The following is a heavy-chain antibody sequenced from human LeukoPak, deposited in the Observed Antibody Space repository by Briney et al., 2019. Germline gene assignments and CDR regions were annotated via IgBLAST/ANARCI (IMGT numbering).Heavy chain of an antibody. Sequence: GGSLRLSCAASGFTFDDFAMHWVRQAPGKGLEWVSGISWNSDTISYAASVKGRFTISRDNAKSSLYLQMYSLRAEDTALYYCAKGPPDSGIAVTGHFQHWGQGTLVTVSS. J-gene: IGHJ1*01. CDR1: GFTFDDFA. V-gene: IGHV3-9*01. D-gene: IGHD6-19*01. CDR3: AKGPPDSGIAVTGHFQH. CDR2: ISWNSDTI.